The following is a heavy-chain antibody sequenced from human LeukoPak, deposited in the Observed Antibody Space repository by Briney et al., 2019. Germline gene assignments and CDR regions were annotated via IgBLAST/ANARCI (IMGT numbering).Heavy chain of an antibody. D-gene: IGHD3-10*01. CDR3: ARDSGTTGEVKFDP. CDR2: IYSSGST. J-gene: IGHJ5*02. CDR1: GGSISSYY. V-gene: IGHV4-4*07. Sequence: SETLSLTCTVSGGSISSYYWSWIRQPAGEGLEWLGRIYSSGSTDSNPSLKSRVTMSVDTSKNKFSLKLSSVTAADTAVYYCARDSGTTGEVKFDPWGQGTLVTVSS.